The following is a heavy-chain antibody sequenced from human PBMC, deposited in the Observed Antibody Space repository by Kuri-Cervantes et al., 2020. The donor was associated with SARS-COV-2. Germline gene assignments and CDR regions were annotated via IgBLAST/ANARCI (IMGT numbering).Heavy chain of an antibody. CDR1: GYTFTSYD. J-gene: IGHJ3*02. Sequence: ASVKVSCKASGYTFTSYDTNWVRQATGQGLEWMGWMNPNSGNTGYAQQFQGRVTMTTDTSTSTAYMELRSLRSDDTAVYYCARDHGIAAFDIWGQGTMVTVSS. V-gene: IGHV1-8*02. D-gene: IGHD6-13*01. CDR3: ARDHGIAAFDI. CDR2: MNPNSGNT.